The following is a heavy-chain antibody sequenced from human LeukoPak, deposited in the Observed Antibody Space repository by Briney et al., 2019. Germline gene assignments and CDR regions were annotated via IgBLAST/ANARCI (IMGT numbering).Heavy chain of an antibody. Sequence: ASVKVSCKASGYTFTGYYMHWVRQAPGQGLEWMGWINPNSGGRNYAQKFQGRVTMTRDTSISTAYMELSRLRSDDTAVYYCARRCDFWSGCSGMDVWGQGTTVTVSS. D-gene: IGHD3-3*01. V-gene: IGHV1-2*02. J-gene: IGHJ6*02. CDR2: INPNSGGR. CDR1: GYTFTGYY. CDR3: ARRCDFWSGCSGMDV.